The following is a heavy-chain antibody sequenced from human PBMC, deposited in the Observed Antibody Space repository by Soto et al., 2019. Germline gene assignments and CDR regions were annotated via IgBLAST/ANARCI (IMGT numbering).Heavy chain of an antibody. V-gene: IGHV1-8*01. J-gene: IGHJ4*02. CDR1: GYIFTNYD. Sequence: QVQLVQSGAEVKKPGASVKVSCKASGYIFTNYDINWVRQATGQGLEWMGWMNPNTGNTGYAQKFQGRVTMTRNTSINTAYMELSSLRSEDTAVYYCARATRVAVACTRYFFDYWGQGTLVTVSS. CDR2: MNPNTGNT. CDR3: ARATRVAVACTRYFFDY. D-gene: IGHD6-19*01.